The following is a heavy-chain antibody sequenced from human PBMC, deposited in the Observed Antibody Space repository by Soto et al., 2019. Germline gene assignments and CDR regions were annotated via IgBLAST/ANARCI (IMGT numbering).Heavy chain of an antibody. CDR3: ARAGDSDAFDI. J-gene: IGHJ3*02. CDR1: GLTFSSYG. D-gene: IGHD3-16*01. V-gene: IGHV3-33*01. Sequence: QVQLVESGGGVVQPGRSLRLSCAASGLTFSSYGMHWVRQAPGKGLEWVAVIWYDGSNKYYADSVKGRFTISRDNSTNTLYLQMNSLRAEDTAVYYCARAGDSDAFDIWGQGTMVTVSS. CDR2: IWYDGSNK.